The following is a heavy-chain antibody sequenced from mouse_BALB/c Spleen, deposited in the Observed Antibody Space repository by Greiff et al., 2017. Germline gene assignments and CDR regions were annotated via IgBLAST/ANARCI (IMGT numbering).Heavy chain of an antibody. J-gene: IGHJ3*01. V-gene: IGHV1-62-2*01. CDR1: GYTFTEYI. CDR3: ARHEERAPYGSRFAY. Sequence: QVQLKESGAELVKPGASVKLSCKASGYTFTEYIIHWVKQRSGQGLEWIGWFYPGSGSIKYNEKFKDKATLTADKSSSTVYMELSRLTSEDSAVYFCARHEERAPYGSRFAYWGQGTLVTVSA. D-gene: IGHD2-2*01. CDR2: FYPGSGSI.